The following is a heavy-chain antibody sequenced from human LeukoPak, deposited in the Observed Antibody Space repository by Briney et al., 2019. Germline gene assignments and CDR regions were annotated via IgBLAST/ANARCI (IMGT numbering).Heavy chain of an antibody. CDR1: GGSISSYY. V-gene: IGHV4-4*07. D-gene: IGHD6-13*01. CDR3: AREGAYSSSWYGDLDY. CDR2: IYTSGST. Sequence: SETLSLTCTVSGGSISSYYWSWIRQPAGKGLEWIGRIYTSGSTNYNPSLKSRVTMSVDTSKNQFSLKLSSVTAADTAVYYCAREGAYSSSWYGDLDYWGQGTLVTVSS. J-gene: IGHJ4*02.